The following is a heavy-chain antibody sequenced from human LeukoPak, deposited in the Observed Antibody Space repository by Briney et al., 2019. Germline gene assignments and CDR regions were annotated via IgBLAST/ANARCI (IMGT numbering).Heavy chain of an antibody. V-gene: IGHV1-18*01. CDR2: ISAYNGNT. J-gene: IGHJ4*02. Sequence: ASVKVSCKASGYTFTSYGISWVRQAPGQGLEWMGWISAYNGNTNYAQKLQGRVTMTTDASTSTAYMELRSLRSDDTAVYYCARDQGYDFWSGYYRDFDYWGQGTLVTVSS. D-gene: IGHD3-3*01. CDR1: GYTFTSYG. CDR3: ARDQGYDFWSGYYRDFDY.